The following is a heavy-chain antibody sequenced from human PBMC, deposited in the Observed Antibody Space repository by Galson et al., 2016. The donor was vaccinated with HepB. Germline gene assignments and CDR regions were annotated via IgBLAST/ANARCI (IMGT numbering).Heavy chain of an antibody. J-gene: IGHJ1*01. CDR1: GFTFDDFT. V-gene: IGHV3-43*01. CDR2: ITWDTTGT. Sequence: SLRLSCAASGFTFDDFTMHWVRQAPGKGLQWVSLITWDTTGTYYAESVKGRFTISRDNSKNSLSLQMKSLRSEDSALYYCVKAGEGFDWPHHWGHGTMVTVSS. CDR3: VKAGEGFDWPHH. D-gene: IGHD3-9*01.